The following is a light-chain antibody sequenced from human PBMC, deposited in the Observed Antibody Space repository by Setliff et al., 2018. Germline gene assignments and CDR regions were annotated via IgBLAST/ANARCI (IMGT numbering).Light chain of an antibody. Sequence: QSVLTQPASVSGSPGQSITISCTGTSSDVGGYNYVSWYQQHPGKAPKLLIYGNSNRPSGVPDRFSGSKSGTSASLAITGLQAEDEADYYSQSYDSSLSGVVFGGGTKVTVL. J-gene: IGLJ2*01. V-gene: IGLV2-14*03. CDR3: QSYDSSLSGVV. CDR1: SSDVGGYNY. CDR2: GNS.